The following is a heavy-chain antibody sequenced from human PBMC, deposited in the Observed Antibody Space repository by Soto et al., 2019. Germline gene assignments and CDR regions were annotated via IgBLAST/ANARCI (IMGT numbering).Heavy chain of an antibody. CDR3: AKSQEIGTHFFDS. CDR2: IGTAGDT. V-gene: IGHV3-13*01. CDR1: GFTFSGLD. D-gene: IGHD6-13*01. J-gene: IGHJ4*02. Sequence: QAVGSLRLSCEASGFTFSGLDMHWVRQPTGKGLEWVSSIGTAGDTYYAVSVKGRFTISRDNAKNSLSLQMNSLRAGDMAVYFCAKSQEIGTHFFDSWGQGTQVTVSS.